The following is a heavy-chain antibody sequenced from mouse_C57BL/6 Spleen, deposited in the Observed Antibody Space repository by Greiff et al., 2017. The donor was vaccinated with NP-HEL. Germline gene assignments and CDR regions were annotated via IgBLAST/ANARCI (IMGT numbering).Heavy chain of an antibody. CDR1: GFTFSDYG. CDR3: ARRDGYDDYAMDY. V-gene: IGHV5-17*01. J-gene: IGHJ4*01. CDR2: ISSGSSTI. Sequence: EVQLVESGGGLVKPGGSLKLSCAASGFTFSDYGMHWVRQAPEKGLEWVAYISSGSSTIYYADTVKGRFTISRDNAKNTLFLQMTSLRSEDTAMYYCARRDGYDDYAMDYWGQGTSVTVSS. D-gene: IGHD2-2*01.